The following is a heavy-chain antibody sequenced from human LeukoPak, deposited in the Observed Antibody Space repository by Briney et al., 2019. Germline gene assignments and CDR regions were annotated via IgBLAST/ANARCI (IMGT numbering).Heavy chain of an antibody. CDR3: ARDQTVAIYYFDY. CDR1: GYTFTSYY. V-gene: IGHV1-46*01. Sequence: GASVKVSCKASGYTFTSYYMHWVRQAPGQGLEWMGIINPSGGSTSYAQKFQGRVTMTRDMSTSTVYMELSSLRSEDAAVYYCARDQTVAIYYFDYWGQGTLVTVSS. D-gene: IGHD5-12*01. CDR2: INPSGGST. J-gene: IGHJ4*02.